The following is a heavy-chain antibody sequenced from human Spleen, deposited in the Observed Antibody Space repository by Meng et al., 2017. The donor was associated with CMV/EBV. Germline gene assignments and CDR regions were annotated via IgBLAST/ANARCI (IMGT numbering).Heavy chain of an antibody. CDR1: GFTVETNY. CDR3: ARDLVVPAAIQYYYHNYGMDV. V-gene: IGHV3-66*02. J-gene: IGHJ6*02. CDR2: IYSAGNT. D-gene: IGHD2-2*01. Sequence: GGSLRLSCAASGFTVETNYMSWVRQAPGKGLEWVSDIYSAGNTYYADSVKGRFTISRDNSKNTLNLQMNSLRVEDTAVYFCARDLVVPAAIQYYYHNYGMDVWGQG.